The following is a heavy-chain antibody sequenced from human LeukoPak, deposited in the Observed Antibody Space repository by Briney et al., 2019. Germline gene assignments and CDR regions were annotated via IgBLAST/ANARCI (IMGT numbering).Heavy chain of an antibody. CDR2: INPSGGST. Sequence: ASVRVSCKASGYSFTNYYMHWVRQAPGLGLEWMGMINPSGGSTTYAQKFQGRVTMTRDMSTSTVYMELSSLTSEDTAVYYCARTRGYYFDYWGQGTLVTVSS. CDR3: ARTRGYYFDY. J-gene: IGHJ4*02. V-gene: IGHV1-46*01. CDR1: GYSFTNYY.